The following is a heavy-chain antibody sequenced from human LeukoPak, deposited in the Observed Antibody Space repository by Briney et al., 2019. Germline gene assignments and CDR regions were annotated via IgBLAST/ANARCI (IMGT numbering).Heavy chain of an antibody. D-gene: IGHD3-9*01. CDR2: INHSGST. V-gene: IGHV4-34*01. CDR1: GGSFSGYY. J-gene: IGHJ4*02. CDR3: ARGLPKRGAFLTGYYYFDY. Sequence: KPSETLSLTCAVYGGSFSGYYWSWIRQPPGKGLEWTGEINHSGSTNYNPSLKSRVTISVDTSKNQFSLKLSSVTAADTAVYYCARGLPKRGAFLTGYYYFDYWGQGTLVTVSS.